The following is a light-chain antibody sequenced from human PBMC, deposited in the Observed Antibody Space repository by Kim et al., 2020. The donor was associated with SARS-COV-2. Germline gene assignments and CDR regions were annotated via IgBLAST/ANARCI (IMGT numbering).Light chain of an antibody. CDR2: GAS. Sequence: SPGERDPLSCRASQSVSSSNLAWYQQRPRQATRLLIYGASSRASGIPDRFSGSGSGTDFTLTISRLEPEDFAVYYCQKYGSSSITFGQGTRLEIK. CDR1: QSVSSSN. CDR3: QKYGSSSIT. J-gene: IGKJ5*01. V-gene: IGKV3-20*01.